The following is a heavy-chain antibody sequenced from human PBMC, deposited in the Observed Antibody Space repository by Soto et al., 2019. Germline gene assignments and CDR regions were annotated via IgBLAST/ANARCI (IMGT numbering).Heavy chain of an antibody. J-gene: IGHJ6*02. Sequence: ASVKVSCKASGYTFTGYYMHWVRQAPGQGLEWMGWINPNSGGTNYAQKFQGRVTMTRDTSISTAYMELSRLRSDDTAVYYCATSLIYYDSSGYYFQDYYYGMDVWGQGTTVTLS. V-gene: IGHV1-2*02. CDR2: INPNSGGT. CDR1: GYTFTGYY. CDR3: ATSLIYYDSSGYYFQDYYYGMDV. D-gene: IGHD3-22*01.